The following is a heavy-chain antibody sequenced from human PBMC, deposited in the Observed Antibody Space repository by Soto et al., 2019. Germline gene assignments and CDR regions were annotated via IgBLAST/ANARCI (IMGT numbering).Heavy chain of an antibody. Sequence: GGSLRLSCAASGFTFSSYSMNWVRQAPGKGLEWVSSISSSSSYIYYADSVKGRFTISRDNAKNSLYLQMNSLRAEDTAVYYCARGSKITFGGVIVKPLDVWGKGTTVTVSS. CDR1: GFTFSSYS. CDR3: ARGSKITFGGVIVKPLDV. J-gene: IGHJ6*04. CDR2: ISSSSSYI. D-gene: IGHD3-16*02. V-gene: IGHV3-21*01.